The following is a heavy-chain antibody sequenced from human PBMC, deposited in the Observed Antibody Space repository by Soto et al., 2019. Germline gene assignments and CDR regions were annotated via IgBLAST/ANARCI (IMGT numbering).Heavy chain of an antibody. Sequence: QLQLQESGPGLVKPSEILSLTCTVSGGPISSSSYYWGWIRQPPGKGLEWIGSGYYSGSTFYNPALKSRVTISVDKSKNQFSLKLSSVSAADTAVYYCATEETGPFGGAQVYWGQGTLVTVSS. J-gene: IGHJ4*02. V-gene: IGHV4-39*01. CDR2: GYYSGST. D-gene: IGHD3-16*01. CDR3: ATEETGPFGGAQVY. CDR1: GGPISSSSYY.